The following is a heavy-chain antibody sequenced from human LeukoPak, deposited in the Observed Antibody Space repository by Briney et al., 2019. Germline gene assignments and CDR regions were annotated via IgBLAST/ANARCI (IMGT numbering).Heavy chain of an antibody. CDR1: GFIFSSYA. D-gene: IGHD6-19*01. V-gene: IGHV3-21*01. CDR3: ARGEQWLAPCDY. CDR2: ISSSSYI. Sequence: GRSLRLSCAASGFIFSSYAMNWVRQAPGKGLEWVSSISSSSYIYYADSVKGRFTVSRDNAKNSLYLQMNSLRAEDTAVYYCARGEQWLAPCDYWGQGTLVTVSS. J-gene: IGHJ4*02.